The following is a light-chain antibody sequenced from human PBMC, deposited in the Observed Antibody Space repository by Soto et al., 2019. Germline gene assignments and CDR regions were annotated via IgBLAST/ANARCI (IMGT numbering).Light chain of an antibody. Sequence: DIQMTQSPSSLSASVGDRVNITCQASQDISNYLNWYQQKPGKAPKLLIYDASNLETGDPSRFSGSGSGTDFTFTISSLQPEDIATYYCQQYDNLPPYTFGQGTNLEIK. V-gene: IGKV1-33*01. CDR2: DAS. CDR3: QQYDNLPPYT. CDR1: QDISNY. J-gene: IGKJ2*01.